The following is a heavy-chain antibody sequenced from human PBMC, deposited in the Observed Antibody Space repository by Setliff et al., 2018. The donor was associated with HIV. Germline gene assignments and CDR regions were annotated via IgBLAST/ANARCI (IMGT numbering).Heavy chain of an antibody. D-gene: IGHD6-13*01. CDR2: INAALRNT. Sequence: ASVKVSCKASGYTFTNFNIHWVRQAPGQRPEWMGWINAALRNTKYSPKFQGRVTITRDTSASTAYMELSSLRSEDTAVYYCARGYSIALGWFDPWGQGTLVTVSS. CDR3: ARGYSIALGWFDP. CDR1: GYTFTNFN. V-gene: IGHV1-3*01. J-gene: IGHJ5*02.